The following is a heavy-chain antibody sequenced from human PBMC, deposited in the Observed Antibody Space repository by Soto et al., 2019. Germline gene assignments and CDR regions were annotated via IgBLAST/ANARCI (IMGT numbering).Heavy chain of an antibody. Sequence: GASVKVSCKASGYTFTTHDINWVRQAAGQGLVWMGWMNPNSGNRGYAQKFQDRVTMTRDTSISTAYMELSDLRSEDTAVYYCARGQYFSDSSGYNDYWGQGTQVTVSS. D-gene: IGHD3-22*01. CDR1: GYTFTTHD. J-gene: IGHJ4*02. CDR3: ARGQYFSDSSGYNDY. V-gene: IGHV1-8*02. CDR2: MNPNSGNR.